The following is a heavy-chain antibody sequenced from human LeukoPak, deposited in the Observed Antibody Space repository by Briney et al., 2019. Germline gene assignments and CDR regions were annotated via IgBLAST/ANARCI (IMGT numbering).Heavy chain of an antibody. Sequence: GTSVKVSCKASGFTFTSSAVQWVRQARGQRLEWIGWIVVGSGNTNYAQKFQERVTITRDMSTSTAYMELSSLRSEDTAVYYCAVTARVAAADYFDYWGQGTLVTVYS. CDR1: GFTFTSSA. CDR2: IVVGSGNT. J-gene: IGHJ4*02. V-gene: IGHV1-58*01. D-gene: IGHD6-13*01. CDR3: AVTARVAAADYFDY.